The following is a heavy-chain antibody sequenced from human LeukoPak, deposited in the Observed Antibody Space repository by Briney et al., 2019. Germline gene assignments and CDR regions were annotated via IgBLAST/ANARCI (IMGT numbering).Heavy chain of an antibody. CDR2: IYYSGST. J-gene: IGHJ2*01. CDR3: ARDSSSNWYFDL. V-gene: IGHV4-59*01. D-gene: IGHD6-6*01. CDR1: GGSISSYY. Sequence: KPSETLSLTCTVSGGSISSYYWSWIRQPPGKGLEWIGYIYYSGSTNYNSSLKSRVTISVDSSKNQFSLKLSSVTAADTAVYYCARDSSSNWYFDLWGRGTLVTVSS.